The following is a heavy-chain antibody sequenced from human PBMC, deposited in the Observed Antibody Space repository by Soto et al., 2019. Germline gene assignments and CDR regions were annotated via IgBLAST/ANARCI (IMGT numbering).Heavy chain of an antibody. D-gene: IGHD5-18*01. CDR2: IWYDGSNK. Sequence: GGSLRLSCAASGFTFSSYGMHWVRQAPGKGLEWVAVIWYDGSNKYYADSVKGRFTISRDNSKNTLYLQMNSLRAEDTAVYYCARVYGGYSYGNVDYWGQGTLVTVSS. CDR1: GFTFSSYG. V-gene: IGHV3-33*01. CDR3: ARVYGGYSYGNVDY. J-gene: IGHJ4*02.